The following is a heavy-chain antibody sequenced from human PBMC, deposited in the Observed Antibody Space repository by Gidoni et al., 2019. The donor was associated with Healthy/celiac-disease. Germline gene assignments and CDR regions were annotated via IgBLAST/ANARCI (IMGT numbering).Heavy chain of an antibody. V-gene: IGHV1-69-2*01. J-gene: IGHJ4*02. D-gene: IGHD2-8*01. CDR3: ATDSYCTNGVCRDY. CDR2: VDPEDGET. CDR1: GYTFTDYY. Sequence: EVQLVQSGAEVKKPGATVKISCKVSGYTFTDYYMHWVQQAPGKGLEWMGLVDPEDGETIYAEKVQGRVTITADTSTYTAYMELSSLRSEDTDVYYCATDSYCTNGVCRDYWGQGTLVTVSS.